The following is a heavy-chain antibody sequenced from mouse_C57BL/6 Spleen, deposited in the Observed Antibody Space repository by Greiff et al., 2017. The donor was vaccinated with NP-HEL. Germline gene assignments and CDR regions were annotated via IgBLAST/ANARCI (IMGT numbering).Heavy chain of an antibody. Sequence: VQLQQSGPELVKPGASVKISCTASGYTFSSSWMNWVKQRPGKGLEWIGRIYPGDGDTNYNGKFKGKATLTADNTASTAYMPLSSLTAEDSAVYFGTYDYDVDFDYWGQGTTLTVSS. CDR3: TYDYDVDFDY. V-gene: IGHV1-82*01. D-gene: IGHD2-4*01. J-gene: IGHJ2*01. CDR1: GYTFSSSW. CDR2: IYPGDGDT.